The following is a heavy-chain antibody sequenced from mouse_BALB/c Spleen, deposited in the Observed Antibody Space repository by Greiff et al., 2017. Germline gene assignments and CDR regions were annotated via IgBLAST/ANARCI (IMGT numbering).Heavy chain of an antibody. Sequence: QVQLQQSGPGLVAPSQSLSITCTVSGFSLTGYGVNWVRQPPGKGLEWLGMIWGDGSTDYNSALKSRLSISKDNSNSQVFLKMNSLQTDDTARYYCARNYYGSSYAMDYWGQGTSVTVSS. CDR1: GFSLTGYG. V-gene: IGHV2-6-7*01. J-gene: IGHJ4*01. D-gene: IGHD1-1*01. CDR3: ARNYYGSSYAMDY. CDR2: IWGDGST.